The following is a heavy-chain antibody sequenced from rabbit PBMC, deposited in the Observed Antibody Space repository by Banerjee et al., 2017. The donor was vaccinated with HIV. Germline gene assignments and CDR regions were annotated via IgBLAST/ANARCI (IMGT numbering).Heavy chain of an antibody. CDR1: GFSLSSSYN. V-gene: IGHV1S43*01. Sequence: QSLEESGGDLVKPGASLTLTCTASGFSLSSSYNMCWVRQAPGKGLEWIGCIYTTSGSTWYASWVNGRFTISRSTSLNTVDLQMTSLTAADTATYFCARDGGSSVYTQYYFNLWGQGTLVTVS. D-gene: IGHD8-1*01. CDR2: IYTTSGST. CDR3: ARDGGSSVYTQYYFNL. J-gene: IGHJ4*01.